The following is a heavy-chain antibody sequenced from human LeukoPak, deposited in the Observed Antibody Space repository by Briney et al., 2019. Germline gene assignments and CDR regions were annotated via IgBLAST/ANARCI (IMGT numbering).Heavy chain of an antibody. V-gene: IGHV3-23*01. D-gene: IGHD3-16*02. J-gene: IGHJ4*02. CDR2: ISGSGGST. CDR1: GFTFSSYA. CDR3: AMYWGVSWGSYRPRAFDY. Sequence: AGGSLRLSCAASGFTFSSYAMSGVRQAPGKGLEWGSAISGSGGSTYYAASVKGRFTISRDNSKNTLYLQMNSLRAEDTAVYYCAMYWGVSWGSYRPRAFDYWGQGTLVTVSS.